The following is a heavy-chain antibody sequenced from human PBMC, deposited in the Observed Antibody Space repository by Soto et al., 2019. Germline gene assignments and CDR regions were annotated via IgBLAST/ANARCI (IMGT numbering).Heavy chain of an antibody. CDR1: GGSISSYY. CDR2: IYYSGST. J-gene: IGHJ4*02. CDR3: AVTLDCSGGSCYFDY. Sequence: SETLSLTCTVSGGSISSYYWSWIRQPPGKGLEWIGYIYYSGSTNYNPSLKSRVTISVDTSKNQFSLKLSSVTAADTAVYYCAVTLDCSGGSCYFDYWGQGTLVTVSS. V-gene: IGHV4-59*01. D-gene: IGHD2-15*01.